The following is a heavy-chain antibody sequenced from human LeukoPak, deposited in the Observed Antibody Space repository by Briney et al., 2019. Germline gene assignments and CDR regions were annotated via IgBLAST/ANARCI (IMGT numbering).Heavy chain of an antibody. CDR1: GFTFSSYG. J-gene: IGHJ4*02. Sequence: GGPLRLPCAASGFTFSSYGMHWVRQAPGKGLEWVAVIWYDGSNKYYADSVKGRFTISRDNSKNTLYLQMNSLRAEDTAVYYCARDKYGSGSYFDYWGQGTLVTVSS. CDR3: ARDKYGSGSYFDY. V-gene: IGHV3-33*01. CDR2: IWYDGSNK. D-gene: IGHD3-10*01.